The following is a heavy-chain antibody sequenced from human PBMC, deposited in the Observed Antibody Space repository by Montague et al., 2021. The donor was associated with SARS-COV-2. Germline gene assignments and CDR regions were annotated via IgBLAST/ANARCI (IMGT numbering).Heavy chain of an antibody. CDR3: ARFPTSYYYDSKAAPATPDALDI. Sequence: SETLSLTCTVSGGSISSSSYYWGWIRQPPGKGLEWIGSIYYSGSTYYSPSLKSRVTISVDTSKNQFSLKLSSVIAADTAVYYCARFPTSYYYDSKAAPATPDALDIWGQGTMVTVSS. CDR1: GGSISSSSYY. V-gene: IGHV4-39*01. CDR2: IYYSGST. D-gene: IGHD3-22*01. J-gene: IGHJ3*02.